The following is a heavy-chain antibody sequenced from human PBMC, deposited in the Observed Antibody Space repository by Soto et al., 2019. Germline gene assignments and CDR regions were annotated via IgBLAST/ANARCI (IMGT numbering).Heavy chain of an antibody. CDR1: GGSFSGYY. V-gene: IGHV4-34*01. CDR3: ARGKLPTSRITMIVVARRHFDY. CDR2: INHSGST. Sequence: SETLSLTCAVYGGSFSGYYWSWIRQPPGKGLEWIGEINHSGSTNYNPSLKSRVTISVDTSKNQFSLKLSSVTAADTAVYYCARGKLPTSRITMIVVARRHFDYWGQGTLVTVSS. J-gene: IGHJ4*02. D-gene: IGHD3-22*01.